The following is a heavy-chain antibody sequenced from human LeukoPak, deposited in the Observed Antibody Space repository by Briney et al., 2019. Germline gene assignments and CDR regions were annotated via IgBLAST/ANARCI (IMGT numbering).Heavy chain of an antibody. V-gene: IGHV4-59*08. CDR2: IYYSGST. J-gene: IGHJ4*02. Sequence: PSETLSLTCTVSGDSISSYDWSWIRQPPGKGLEWIGYIYYSGSTNYNPSLKSRVTISVDTSKNQLSLKLSSVTAADTAVYYCARQGPDAFFDYWGQGTLVTVSS. CDR1: GDSISSYD. CDR3: ARQGPDAFFDY.